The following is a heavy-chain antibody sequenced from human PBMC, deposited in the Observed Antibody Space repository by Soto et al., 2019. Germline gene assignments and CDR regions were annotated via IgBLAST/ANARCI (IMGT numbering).Heavy chain of an antibody. CDR3: AKDQGAAASYYYYGTDV. CDR2: ISNIESPI. V-gene: IGHV3-48*01. J-gene: IGHJ6*02. CDR1: GFTFSSYT. Sequence: GGSLRLSFAASGFTFSSYTMNWVRQAPGKGLEWISYISNIESPISYADSVKGRFTISRDNSKNTLYLQMNSLRAEDTAVYYCAKDQGAAASYYYYGTDVWGQGTTVTVSS. D-gene: IGHD6-13*01.